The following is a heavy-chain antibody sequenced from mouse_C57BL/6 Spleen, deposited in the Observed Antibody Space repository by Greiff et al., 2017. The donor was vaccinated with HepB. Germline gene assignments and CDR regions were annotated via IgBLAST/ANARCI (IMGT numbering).Heavy chain of an antibody. CDR1: GFSLTSYG. CDR2: IWRGGST. V-gene: IGHV2-5*01. J-gene: IGHJ4*01. CDR3: AKTLIYYGKGGYAMDY. Sequence: QVQLKESGPGLVQPSQSLSITCTVSGFSLTSYGVHWVRQSPGKGLEWLGVIWRGGSTDYNAAFMSRLSITKDNSKSQVFFKMNSLQADDTAIYSCAKTLIYYGKGGYAMDYWGQGTSVTVSS. D-gene: IGHD2-1*01.